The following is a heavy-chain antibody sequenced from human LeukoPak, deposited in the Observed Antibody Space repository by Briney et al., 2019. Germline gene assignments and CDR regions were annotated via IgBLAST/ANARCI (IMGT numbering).Heavy chain of an antibody. CDR1: GYTFTSSG. CDR2: ISAYNGNT. D-gene: IGHD2-2*01. J-gene: IGHJ4*02. CDR3: ARDKGGWIAPQLEMGYFDY. Sequence: ASVKVSCKASGYTFTSSGISWVRQAPGQGLEWMGWISAYNGNTNYAQKLQGRVTMTTDTSTSTAYMELRSLRSDDTAVYYCARDKGGWIAPQLEMGYFDYWGQGTLVTVSS. V-gene: IGHV1-18*01.